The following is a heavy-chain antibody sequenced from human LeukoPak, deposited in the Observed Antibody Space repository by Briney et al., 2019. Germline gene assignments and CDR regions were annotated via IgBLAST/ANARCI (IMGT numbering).Heavy chain of an antibody. J-gene: IGHJ4*02. CDR1: GYTFTSYY. CDR3: AREGVEMATIHY. Sequence: ASVKVSCKASGYTFTSYYMHWVRQAPGQGLEWMGIINPSGSGTTYAQKFQGRVTMTRDTSTSTVYMELSSLRSEDTAVYYCAREGVEMATIHYWGQGTLVTVSS. V-gene: IGHV1-46*01. CDR2: INPSGSGT. D-gene: IGHD5-12*01.